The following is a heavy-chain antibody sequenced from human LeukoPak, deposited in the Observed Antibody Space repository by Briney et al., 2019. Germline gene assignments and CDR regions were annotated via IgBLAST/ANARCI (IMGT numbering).Heavy chain of an antibody. CDR2: IYHSGST. Sequence: SETLSLTCAVSGGSISSGGYSWSWIRQPPGKGLEWIGYIYHSGSTYYNPSLKSRVTISVDRSKNQFSLKLSSVTAADTAVYYCARAKADSSGYYRFDYWGQGTLVTVSS. D-gene: IGHD3-22*01. J-gene: IGHJ4*02. CDR3: ARAKADSSGYYRFDY. V-gene: IGHV4-30-2*01. CDR1: GGSISSGGYS.